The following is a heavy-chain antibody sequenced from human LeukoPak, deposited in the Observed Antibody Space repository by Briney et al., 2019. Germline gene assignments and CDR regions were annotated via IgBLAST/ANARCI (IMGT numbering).Heavy chain of an antibody. Sequence: TGGSLRLSCAASGFTFSSYSMNWVRQAPGKGLEWVSYISSSSSTIYYADSVKGRFTISRDNAKNSLYLQMNSLRAEDTAVYYCARVGLGNAFDIWGQGTMVTVSS. CDR3: ARVGLGNAFDI. CDR1: GFTFSSYS. V-gene: IGHV3-48*01. J-gene: IGHJ3*02. D-gene: IGHD7-27*01. CDR2: ISSSSSTI.